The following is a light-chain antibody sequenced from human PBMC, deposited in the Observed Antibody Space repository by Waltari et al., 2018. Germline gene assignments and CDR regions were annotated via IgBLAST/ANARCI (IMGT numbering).Light chain of an antibody. CDR2: EVS. CDR1: SRDVGNFNL. J-gene: IGLJ1*01. V-gene: IGLV2-23*02. Sequence: QSALTQPASVSGSPGQSITISCTGTSRDVGNFNLVSWYQQPPVKVPKLIIYEVSKRPSGVSNHFSGSKSGNTASLTISGLRAEDEADYYCCSYAGSRTYVFGTGTKVTVL. CDR3: CSYAGSRTYV.